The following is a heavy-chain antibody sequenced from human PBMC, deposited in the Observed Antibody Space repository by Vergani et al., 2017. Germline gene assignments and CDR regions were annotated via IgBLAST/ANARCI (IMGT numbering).Heavy chain of an antibody. V-gene: IGHV4-59*02. Sequence: QLQLQESGPGLVKPSETLSLTCHVFGVSVTDYNCNWIRQAPGKGLEWIGSLSTTGGATHASHNPSLKSRVSISVDTSKSRCSLRLTSVTAAASAFYYCAGDTYSWQMADRWGEGRLVSVSS. D-gene: IGHD5-18*01. CDR2: LSTTGGA. CDR3: AGDTYSWQMADR. CDR1: GVSVTDYN. J-gene: IGHJ5*02.